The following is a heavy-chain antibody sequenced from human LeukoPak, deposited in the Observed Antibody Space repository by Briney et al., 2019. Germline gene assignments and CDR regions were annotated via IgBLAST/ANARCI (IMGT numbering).Heavy chain of an antibody. CDR3: ARIGYNHYFDY. Sequence: ASVKVSCKTPGYTFTNYYVHWVRQAPGQGLEWMGYIIPDSGGADYDQRFQGRVTMTRDTSITTAYMELSRLRSDDTAVYYCARIGYNHYFDYWGQGTLVTVSS. V-gene: IGHV1-2*02. D-gene: IGHD5-24*01. CDR2: IIPDSGGA. J-gene: IGHJ4*02. CDR1: GYTFTNYY.